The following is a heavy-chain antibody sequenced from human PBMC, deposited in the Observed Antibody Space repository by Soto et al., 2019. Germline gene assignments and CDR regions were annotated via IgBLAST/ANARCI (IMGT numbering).Heavy chain of an antibody. Sequence: SETLSLTCTVSGRSISSYYWSWIRQPPGKGLEWIGYIYNSGSTNYNPSLKSRVTISVDTSKNQFSLKLSSVTAADTAVYYCARVWGGAFDIWGQGTMVTVS. CDR2: IYNSGST. D-gene: IGHD3-10*01. J-gene: IGHJ3*02. V-gene: IGHV4-59*01. CDR1: GRSISSYY. CDR3: ARVWGGAFDI.